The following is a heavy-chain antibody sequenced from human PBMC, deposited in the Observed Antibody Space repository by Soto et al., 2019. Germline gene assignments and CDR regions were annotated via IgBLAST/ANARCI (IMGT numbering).Heavy chain of an antibody. V-gene: IGHV1-69*01. CDR2: IIPIIGTA. J-gene: IGHJ6*02. D-gene: IGHD2-15*01. Sequence: QVQLVQSGAEVKKPGSSVKLSCKASGGTCSSYAISWVRQAPGQGLEWMGGIIPIIGTANYAQQFHGRFTSTADESTSTAYMDLSRLRYEDTAVNYYARVPVACYSYYDYGMHVWGQGTTVTGCS. CDR3: ARVPVACYSYYDYGMHV. CDR1: GGTCSSYA.